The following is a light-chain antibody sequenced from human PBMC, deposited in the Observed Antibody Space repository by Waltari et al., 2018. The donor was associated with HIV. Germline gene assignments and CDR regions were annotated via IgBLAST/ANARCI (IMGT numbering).Light chain of an antibody. V-gene: IGLV1-47*01. CDR1: TSNIGSNY. CDR2: RIN. J-gene: IGLJ2*01. CDR3: VAWDDSLGGVV. Sequence: SVLTQPPSASGTPGQRVTISCSGSTSNIGSNYVFWYQHLPGTAPKLLIHRINQRPSGGPDRFSGSTSGPSASLAISGLRSEDEAEYYCVAWDDSLGGVVCGGGTKVAVL.